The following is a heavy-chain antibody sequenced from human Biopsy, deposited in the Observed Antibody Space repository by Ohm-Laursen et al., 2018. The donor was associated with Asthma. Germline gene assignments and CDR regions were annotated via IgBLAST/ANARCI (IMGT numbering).Heavy chain of an antibody. CDR1: GFSFSNFG. D-gene: IGHD1-14*01. Sequence: SLRLSCAASGFSFSNFGMHWVRQAQGKRLEWVAVISFDGSNEDYADSVKGRFTISRDNSKNTLFLEMNSLRPEDTAVYYCAKELFPGWEPRRGLDSWGQGTLVTVSS. CDR3: AKELFPGWEPRRGLDS. J-gene: IGHJ4*02. V-gene: IGHV3-30*18. CDR2: ISFDGSNE.